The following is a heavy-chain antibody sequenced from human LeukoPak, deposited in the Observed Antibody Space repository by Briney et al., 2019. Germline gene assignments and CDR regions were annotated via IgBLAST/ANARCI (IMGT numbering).Heavy chain of an antibody. Sequence: ASVKVSCKASGYTFSKYAMHWVRQAPGQGLEWMGWINTGKGNTKYSQKFQGRVTITRDTSASTAYMELSSLRSEDTAVYYCAREGKTVRGTFSDYWGQGTLVTVSS. V-gene: IGHV1-3*04. D-gene: IGHD3-10*01. CDR2: INTGKGNT. CDR3: AREGKTVRGTFSDY. J-gene: IGHJ4*02. CDR1: GYTFSKYA.